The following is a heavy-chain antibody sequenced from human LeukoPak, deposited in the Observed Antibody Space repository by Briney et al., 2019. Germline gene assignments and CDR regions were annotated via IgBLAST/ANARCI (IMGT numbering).Heavy chain of an antibody. CDR1: EFTFSGYW. CDR3: ARAQWRRPDY. D-gene: IGHD5-12*01. J-gene: IGHJ4*02. V-gene: IGHV3-7*02. Sequence: GGSLRLSCAASEFTFSGYWMSWFRQAPGKGLEWVATIKQDGSETDYVDSVKGRFAISRDNAKNSLYLQMNSLRIEDTAVYYCARAQWRRPDYWGQGTLVTVSS. CDR2: IKQDGSET.